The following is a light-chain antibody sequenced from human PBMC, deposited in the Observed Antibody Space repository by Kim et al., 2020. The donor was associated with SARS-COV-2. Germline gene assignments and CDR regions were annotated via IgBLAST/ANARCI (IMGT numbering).Light chain of an antibody. CDR2: YEN. CDR3: QVWDTSSDHPV. CDR1: NIGTKS. J-gene: IGLJ3*02. V-gene: IGLV3-21*04. Sequence: SYELTQPPSVSVAPGKTATIACGGDNIGTKSVHWYQQRPGQAPLLVIYYENYRPSGISERFSGSSSGNTATLTITRVEAGDEADYFCQVWDTSSDHPVFGGGNKVTVL.